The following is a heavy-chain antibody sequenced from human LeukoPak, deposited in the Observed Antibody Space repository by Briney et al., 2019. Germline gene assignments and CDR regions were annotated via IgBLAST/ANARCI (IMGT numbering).Heavy chain of an antibody. Sequence: PGGSLRLSCAASGFTFSSYWMNWVRKAPGKGLEWVANRKQDGSEKYYVDSVKGRFTISRDNTKNSLYLQMNSLRAEDTAVYFCARGAYGGRGYYYGVDVWGKGTTVTVSS. J-gene: IGHJ6*04. V-gene: IGHV3-7*03. D-gene: IGHD4-23*01. CDR3: ARGAYGGRGYYYGVDV. CDR2: RKQDGSEK. CDR1: GFTFSSYW.